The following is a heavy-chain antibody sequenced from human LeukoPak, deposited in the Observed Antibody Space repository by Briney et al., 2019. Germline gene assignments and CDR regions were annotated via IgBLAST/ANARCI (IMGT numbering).Heavy chain of an antibody. J-gene: IGHJ4*02. CDR2: ISGSSDTT. CDR3: AKRIGGVNSFDH. D-gene: IGHD3-16*01. Sequence: GSLRLSCAGSGFTFSSYAMSWVRQAPGKGLEWVSVISGSSDTTYYADSVKGRSIISRDNSKNTLYLQMNSLRAEDTAVYYCAKRIGGVNSFDHWGQGTLVTVSS. V-gene: IGHV3-23*01. CDR1: GFTFSSYA.